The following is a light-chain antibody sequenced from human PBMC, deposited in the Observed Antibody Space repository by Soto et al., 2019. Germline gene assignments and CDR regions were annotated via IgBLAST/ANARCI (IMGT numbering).Light chain of an antibody. CDR2: INI. CDR3: QSYDSSLSGYV. V-gene: IGLV1-40*01. Sequence: SVLTQPPSASGTPGQRVTISCTGSSSNIGAGYDVHWYQQLPGTAPKLLIFININRPSGVPDRFSGSKSGTSASLAITGLRAEDEADYYCQSYDSSLSGYVFGTGTKVTV. CDR1: SSNIGAGYD. J-gene: IGLJ1*01.